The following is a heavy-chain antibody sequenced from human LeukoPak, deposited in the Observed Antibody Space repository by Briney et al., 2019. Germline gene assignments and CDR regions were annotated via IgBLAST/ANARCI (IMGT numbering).Heavy chain of an antibody. CDR2: ISGSGGST. V-gene: IGHV3-23*01. D-gene: IGHD6-19*01. CDR1: GFTFSSYA. CDR3: AKEGESYSSGWSLLDY. Sequence: GGSLRLSCAASGFTFSSYAMSWVRQAPGKGLEWVSAISGSGGSTYYADSVKGRFTISRDNSKNTLYLQMNSLRAEDTAVYYCAKEGESYSSGWSLLDYWGQGTLVTVSS. J-gene: IGHJ4*02.